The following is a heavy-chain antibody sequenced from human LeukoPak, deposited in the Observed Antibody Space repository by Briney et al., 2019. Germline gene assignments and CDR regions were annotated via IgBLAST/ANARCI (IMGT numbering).Heavy chain of an antibody. Sequence: GGSLRLSCAASGFTFSSYEMNWVRQAPGKGLEWVSYISSSGSTIYYADSVKGRFTISRDNSKNMLYVQMNSLRAEDTAVYYCAKGRISPDSWGQGTLVTVSS. V-gene: IGHV3-48*03. J-gene: IGHJ5*02. CDR2: ISSSGSTI. CDR1: GFTFSSYE. CDR3: AKGRISPDS. D-gene: IGHD2/OR15-2a*01.